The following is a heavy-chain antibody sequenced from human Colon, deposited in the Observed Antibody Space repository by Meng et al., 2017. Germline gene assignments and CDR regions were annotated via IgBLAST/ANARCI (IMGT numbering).Heavy chain of an antibody. J-gene: IGHJ5*02. D-gene: IGHD6-19*01. V-gene: IGHV4-59*01. CDR2: IYYSGTT. CDR1: GGSISNYY. CDR3: AGDSSGYNWLDP. Sequence: QGPRQESGPRLLQPSETLSLPCTLSGGSISNYYWSWIRQPPGKGLEWIGYIYYSGTTNYNPSLKSRVTISIDTSKNQFSLKLNSVTAADTAVYYCAGDSSGYNWLDPWGQGTLVTVSS.